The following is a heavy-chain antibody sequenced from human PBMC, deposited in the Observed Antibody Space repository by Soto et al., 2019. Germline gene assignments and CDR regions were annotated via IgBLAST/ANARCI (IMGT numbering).Heavy chain of an antibody. Sequence: GASVKVSCKASGYTFTSYGISWVRQAPGQGXEWMGWISAYNGNTNYAQKLQGRVTMTTDTSTSTAYMELRSLRSDDTAVYYCARDGQDCSGGSCYYFLDYWGQGTLVTVSS. V-gene: IGHV1-18*04. CDR2: ISAYNGNT. D-gene: IGHD2-15*01. CDR1: GYTFTSYG. CDR3: ARDGQDCSGGSCYYFLDY. J-gene: IGHJ4*02.